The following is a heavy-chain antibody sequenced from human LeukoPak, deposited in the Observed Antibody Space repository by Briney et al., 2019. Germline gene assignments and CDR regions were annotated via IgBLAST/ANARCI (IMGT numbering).Heavy chain of an antibody. V-gene: IGHV3-20*04. CDR3: ARRGIAVDGTGVDY. CDR1: GLTFDEYG. CDR2: INWNGGST. D-gene: IGHD6-19*01. Sequence: ESLRLSCAASGLTFDEYGMSWVRQPPGKGREWVCGINWNGGSTGYADSVKGRFTISRDNSKNSLYLQMNSMRAADTALYYCARRGIAVDGTGVDYWGQGTLVTVSS. J-gene: IGHJ4*02.